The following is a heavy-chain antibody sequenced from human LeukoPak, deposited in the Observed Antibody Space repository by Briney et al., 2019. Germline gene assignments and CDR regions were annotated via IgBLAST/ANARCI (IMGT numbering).Heavy chain of an antibody. D-gene: IGHD1-26*01. J-gene: IGHJ6*03. CDR1: GYTFTGYY. CDR3: ARGRLARGGSYDYYYYYMDV. CDR2: INPNSGGT. Sequence: ASVKVSCKASGYTFTGYYMHWVRQAPGQGLEWMGWINPNSGGTNYAQKFQGRVTMTRDTSISTAYMELSRLRSDDTAVYYCARGRLARGGSYDYYYYYMDVWGKGTTVTISS. V-gene: IGHV1-2*02.